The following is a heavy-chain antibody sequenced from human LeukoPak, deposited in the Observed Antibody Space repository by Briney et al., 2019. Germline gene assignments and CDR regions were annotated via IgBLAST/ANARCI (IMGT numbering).Heavy chain of an antibody. Sequence: ASVKVSCKASGYSFTNYYIHWVRQAPGQGLEWMGIINPSGGSTGYAQKCQGRVTVTRDTSTSTVYMELSSLRSEDTAVYYCARPLAPVMLNAFDIWGQGTMVTVSS. CDR3: ARPLAPVMLNAFDI. D-gene: IGHD2-8*01. V-gene: IGHV1-46*01. CDR1: GYSFTNYY. CDR2: INPSGGST. J-gene: IGHJ3*02.